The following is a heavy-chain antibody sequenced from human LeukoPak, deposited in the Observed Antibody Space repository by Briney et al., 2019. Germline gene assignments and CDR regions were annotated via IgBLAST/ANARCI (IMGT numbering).Heavy chain of an antibody. CDR1: GGSISSYY. CDR2: IHTSGST. D-gene: IGHD2-15*01. J-gene: IGHJ4*02. Sequence: SETLSLTCTVSGGSISSYYWSWIRQPAGKGLEWIGRIHTSGSTNYNPSLKSRVTMSVDTSKNQFSLKLSSVTAADTAVYYCARARIVVVAYYYYFDYWGQGTLVTVSS. CDR3: ARARIVVVAYYYYFDY. V-gene: IGHV4-4*07.